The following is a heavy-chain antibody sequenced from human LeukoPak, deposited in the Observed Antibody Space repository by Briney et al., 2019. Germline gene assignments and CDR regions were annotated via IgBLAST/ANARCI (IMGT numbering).Heavy chain of an antibody. CDR1: GGSFSGYY. CDR2: INHSGST. Sequence: SETLSLTCAVYGGSFSGYYWSWIRQPPGKGLEWIGEINHSGSTSYKSSLKSRVTISIDTSKNQFSLKLSSVTAADTAVYYCARESIAARPNYFDYWGQGTLVTVSS. D-gene: IGHD6-6*01. V-gene: IGHV4-34*01. CDR3: ARESIAARPNYFDY. J-gene: IGHJ4*02.